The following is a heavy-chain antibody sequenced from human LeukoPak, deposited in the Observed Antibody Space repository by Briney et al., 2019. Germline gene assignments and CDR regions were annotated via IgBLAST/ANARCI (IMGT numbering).Heavy chain of an antibody. CDR2: ISSAGTAI. CDR3: ARDARGIQLWSDY. Sequence: GGSLRLSCAASGFVFSGYSMNWVRQAPGKGLEWVSYISSAGTAIFYANSVRGRFTISRDNARNSLFLQMNSLRDDDTAVYYCARDARGIQLWSDYWGQGTLVTVSS. CDR1: GFVFSGYS. D-gene: IGHD5-18*01. V-gene: IGHV3-48*02. J-gene: IGHJ4*02.